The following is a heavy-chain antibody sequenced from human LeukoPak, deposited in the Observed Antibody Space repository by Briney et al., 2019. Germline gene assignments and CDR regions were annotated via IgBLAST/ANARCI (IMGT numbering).Heavy chain of an antibody. CDR2: IYHSGST. D-gene: IGHD6-13*01. V-gene: IGHV4-38-2*02. CDR1: GYSISSGYY. Sequence: PSETLSLTCAVSGYSISSGYYWGWIRQPPGKGLEWIGSIYHSGSTYYNPSLKSRVTISVDTSKNQFSLKLSSVTAADTAVYYCARDGGQQLVQEYYYYYGMDVWGQGTTVTVSS. CDR3: ARDGGQQLVQEYYYYYGMDV. J-gene: IGHJ6*02.